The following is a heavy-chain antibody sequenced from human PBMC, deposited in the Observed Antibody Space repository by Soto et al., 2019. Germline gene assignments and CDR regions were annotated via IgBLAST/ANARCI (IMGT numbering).Heavy chain of an antibody. CDR1: GYTFTDYY. D-gene: IGHD1-7*01. V-gene: IGHV1-2*02. CDR3: ARKLELRWRCYYYYHLDV. Sequence: ASVKVSGKASGYTFTDYYMHWVRQAPGQGXEWMGWINPNSGGTNYAQKFQGRVTMTRDTSISTAYMELSRLRSDDTAVYYCARKLELRWRCYYYYHLDVWGQGTTVTVSS. CDR2: INPNSGGT. J-gene: IGHJ6*02.